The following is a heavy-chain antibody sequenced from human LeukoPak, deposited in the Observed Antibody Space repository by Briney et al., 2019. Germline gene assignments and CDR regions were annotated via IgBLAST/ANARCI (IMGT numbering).Heavy chain of an antibody. V-gene: IGHV3-9*03. D-gene: IGHD6-6*01. CDR1: GFTFDDYA. CDR3: ATDSIAARPLDY. J-gene: IGHJ4*02. CDR2: ISWNSGSI. Sequence: PGRSLRLSCAASGFTFDDYAMHWVRQAPGKGLEWVSGISWNSGSIGYADSVKGRFTISRDNAKNSLYLQMNSLRAEDMSLYYCATDSIAARPLDYWGQGTLVTVSS.